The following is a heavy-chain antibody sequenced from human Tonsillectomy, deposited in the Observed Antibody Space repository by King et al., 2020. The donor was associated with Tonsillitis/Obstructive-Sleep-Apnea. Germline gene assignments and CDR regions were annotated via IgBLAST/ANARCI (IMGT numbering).Heavy chain of an antibody. V-gene: IGHV4-59*08. CDR1: GGSISTYY. D-gene: IGHD2-15*01. Sequence: QLQESGPGLVKPSETLSLTCTVSGGSISTYYWSWIRQPPGKGLEWIGYIYYSGSTNYNPSLKSRVTMSVDTSKNQFSLKLTSVTAADTAVYYCARGYCSGGRHYSDYYYYMDVWGKGTTVTVSS. CDR2: IYYSGST. J-gene: IGHJ6*03. CDR3: ARGYCSGGRHYSDYYYYMDV.